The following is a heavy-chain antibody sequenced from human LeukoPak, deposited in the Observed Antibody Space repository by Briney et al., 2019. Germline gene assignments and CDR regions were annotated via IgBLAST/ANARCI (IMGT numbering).Heavy chain of an antibody. CDR1: GFTFSDYY. J-gene: IGHJ3*02. D-gene: IGHD3-22*01. CDR2: IDSRSSYI. V-gene: IGHV3-21*01. CDR3: ARDRYYDSSGYATPDAFDI. Sequence: GGSLRLSCAASGFTFSDYYMNWVRQAPGKGLEWVSSIDSRSSYIYYADSVKGRFTISRDNTRNSLYLLMNSLRAEDTAVYYCARDRYYDSSGYATPDAFDIWGQGTMVTVSS.